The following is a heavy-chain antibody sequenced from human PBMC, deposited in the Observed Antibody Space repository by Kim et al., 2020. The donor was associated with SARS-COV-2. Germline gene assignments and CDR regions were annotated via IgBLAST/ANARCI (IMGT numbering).Heavy chain of an antibody. J-gene: IGHJ4*02. V-gene: IGHV4-61*01. Sequence: SETLSLTCTVSGASVSSGSYYWSWIRQPPGKGLEWIGYIYYSGSTNYNPSLKSRVTISVDTSKNQFSLKLSSVTAADTAVYFCARDEGTYSISWFYLDYWGQGTLVTVSS. CDR1: GASVSSGSYY. D-gene: IGHD6-13*01. CDR2: IYYSGST. CDR3: ARDEGTYSISWFYLDY.